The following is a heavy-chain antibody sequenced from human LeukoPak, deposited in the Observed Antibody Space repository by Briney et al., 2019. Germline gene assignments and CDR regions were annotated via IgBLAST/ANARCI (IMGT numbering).Heavy chain of an antibody. CDR3: ARSGYTYGWDY. D-gene: IGHD5-18*01. J-gene: IGHJ4*02. CDR2: IKPDGSEK. V-gene: IGHV3-7*01. Sequence: GGSLRLSCAASGFTVSSNYMSWVRQAPGKGLEWVANIKPDGSEKHYVDSLKGRFTISRDNAKNSLSLQMNGLRADDTAVYYCARSGYTYGWDYWGQGTLVTVSS. CDR1: GFTVSSNY.